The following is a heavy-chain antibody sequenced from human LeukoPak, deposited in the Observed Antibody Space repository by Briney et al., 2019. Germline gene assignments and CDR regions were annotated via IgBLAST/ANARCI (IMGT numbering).Heavy chain of an antibody. CDR1: GFTFSSYS. Sequence: GGSLRLSCAASGFTFSSYSMNWVRQAPGKGLEWVSSISSSSSYIYYADSVKGRFTISRVNAKNSLYLQMNSLRAEDTAVYYCARDSDYVWGSYRDAFDIWGQGTMVTVSS. CDR3: ARDSDYVWGSYRDAFDI. D-gene: IGHD3-16*02. J-gene: IGHJ3*02. CDR2: ISSSSSYI. V-gene: IGHV3-21*01.